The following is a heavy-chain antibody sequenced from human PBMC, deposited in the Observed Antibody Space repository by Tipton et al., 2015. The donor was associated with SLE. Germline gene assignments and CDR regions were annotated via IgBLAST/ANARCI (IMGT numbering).Heavy chain of an antibody. CDR2: ISYSGST. CDR3: ARDARGSSHFDY. J-gene: IGHJ4*02. D-gene: IGHD2-15*01. Sequence: TLSLTCTVSDGSVSGYYWSWIRQPPGKGLEWIGYISYSGSTNYNPSLKSRVTISVDTSKNQFSLKLTSVTAADTAVYYCARDARGSSHFDYWGQGTLVTVSS. CDR1: DGSVSGYY. V-gene: IGHV4-59*02.